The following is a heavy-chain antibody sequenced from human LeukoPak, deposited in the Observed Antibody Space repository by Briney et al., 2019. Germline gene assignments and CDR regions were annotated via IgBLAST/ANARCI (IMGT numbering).Heavy chain of an antibody. D-gene: IGHD6-13*01. CDR2: IYYSGST. Sequence: SETLSLTCTVSGGSISSYYWSWIRQPPGKGLEWIGYIYYSGSTNYNPSLKSRVTISVDTSKNQFSLKLSSVTAADTAVYYCARAGSWHTPNWFDPWGQGTLVTVSS. V-gene: IGHV4-59*01. J-gene: IGHJ5*02. CDR1: GGSISSYY. CDR3: ARAGSWHTPNWFDP.